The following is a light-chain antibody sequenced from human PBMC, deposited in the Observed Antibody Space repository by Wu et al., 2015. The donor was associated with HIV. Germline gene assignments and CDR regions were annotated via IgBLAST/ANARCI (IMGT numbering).Light chain of an antibody. J-gene: IGKJ3*01. CDR1: QTINSN. CDR3: QQYNNWHLFT. CDR2: GAS. V-gene: IGKV3D-15*01. Sequence: EIVMTQSLGTLSVSPGERATLSCRASQTINSNLAWYQQKFGQPPRLLIYGASTRATGIPARFSASGSGTEFTLTISSLQSEDFAVYYCQQYNNWHLFTFGPGTRVDI.